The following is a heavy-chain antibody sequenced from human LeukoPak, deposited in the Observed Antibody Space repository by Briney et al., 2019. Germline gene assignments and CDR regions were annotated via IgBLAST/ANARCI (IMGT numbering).Heavy chain of an antibody. CDR3: ARSRSGYYEDY. D-gene: IGHD3-22*01. CDR1: GFTFSSYG. V-gene: IGHV3-30*03. J-gene: IGHJ4*02. CDR2: ISYDGSNK. Sequence: PGRSLRLSCAASGFTFSSYGMHWVRQAPGKGLEWVAVISYDGSNKYYADSVKGRFTISRDNAKNSLSLQVNSLSAEDTAVYYCARSRSGYYEDYWGQGTLVTVSS.